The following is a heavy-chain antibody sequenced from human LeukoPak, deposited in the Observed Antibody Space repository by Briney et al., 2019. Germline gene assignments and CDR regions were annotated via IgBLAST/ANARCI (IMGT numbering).Heavy chain of an antibody. CDR3: TSHLPGWEGEDY. V-gene: IGHV3-73*01. D-gene: IGHD1-26*01. J-gene: IGHJ4*02. Sequence: GGSLRLSCAASGFTFSGSAMHWVRQASGKGLEWVGRIRSKANSYATANAASVKGRFTISRDDSKNTAYLQMNSLKTEDTAVYYCTSHLPGWEGEDYWGQGTLVTVSS. CDR1: GFTFSGSA. CDR2: IRSKANSYAT.